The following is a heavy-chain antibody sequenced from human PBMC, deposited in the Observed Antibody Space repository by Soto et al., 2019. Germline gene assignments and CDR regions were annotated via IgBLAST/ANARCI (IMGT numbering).Heavy chain of an antibody. V-gene: IGHV4-38-2*02. D-gene: IGHD1-26*01. CDR1: GYSISSGNY. J-gene: IGHJ4*02. CDR3: ARVLGAPLYYVDC. Sequence: KASETLSLTCLVSGYSISSGNYWGWIRQTPGKGLEWIGSIYQSGSTYYNPSLKSRATISVDTSKNQFSLKLSSVTAADTAVYYCARVLGAPLYYVDCWGQGTLVTVSS. CDR2: IYQSGST.